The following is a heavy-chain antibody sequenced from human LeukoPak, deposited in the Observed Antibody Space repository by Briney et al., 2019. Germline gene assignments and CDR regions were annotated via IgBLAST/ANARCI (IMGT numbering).Heavy chain of an antibody. J-gene: IGHJ4*02. CDR2: INHSGST. CDR1: GGSFSGYY. V-gene: IGHV4-34*01. D-gene: IGHD3-3*01. Sequence: KSSETLSLTCAVYGGSFSGYYWSWIRQPPGKGLEWIGEINHSGSTNYNPSLKSRVTISVDTSKNQFSLKLSSVTAADTAVYYCARDWREVRPTPFDYWGQGTLVTVSS. CDR3: ARDWREVRPTPFDY.